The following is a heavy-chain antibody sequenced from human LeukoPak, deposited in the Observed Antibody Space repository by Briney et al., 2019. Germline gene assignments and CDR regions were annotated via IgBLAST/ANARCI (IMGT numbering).Heavy chain of an antibody. J-gene: IGHJ5*02. V-gene: IGHV3-66*03. CDR1: GFSVTNSY. CDR3: VRDRAGTQDWVEFDP. D-gene: IGHD3-10*01. Sequence: GGSLRLSCAVSGFSVTNSYMDWVRQAPGKGLEWVSLIRGSGATLYADSVKGRFIISRDDSKNTVYLQMNSLRVEDTAVYFCVRDRAGTQDWVEFDPGGQGTLVTVSS. CDR2: IRGSGAT.